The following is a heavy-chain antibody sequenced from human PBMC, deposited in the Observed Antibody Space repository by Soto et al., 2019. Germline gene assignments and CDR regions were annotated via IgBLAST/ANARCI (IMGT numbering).Heavy chain of an antibody. CDR2: INPGVGGT. J-gene: IGHJ4*02. V-gene: IGHV1-46*01. CDR1: GYAFISYY. CDR3: ARQYYFDY. Sequence: QVRLVQSGAEVKRPGASVKVSCKASGYAFISYYIHWLRQAPGQGLEWMGVINPGVGGTTYAQEFQGRVTMTRDTSTRTVDRELSSLRSEDTAVYYGARQYYFDYWGQGTLVTVSS.